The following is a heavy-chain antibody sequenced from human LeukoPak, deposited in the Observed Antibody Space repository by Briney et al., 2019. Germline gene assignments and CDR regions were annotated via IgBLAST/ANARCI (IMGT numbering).Heavy chain of an antibody. J-gene: IGHJ6*03. D-gene: IGHD3-10*01. CDR3: ARYRYYGSGSYYKAPIDQRGYYYMDV. CDR1: GGTFSSYA. Sequence: SVKVSCKASGGTFSSYAISWVRQAPGQGLEWMEGIIPIFGTANYAQKFQGRVTITADESTSTAYMELSSLRSEDTAVYYCARYRYYGSGSYYKAPIDQRGYYYMDVWGKGTTVTVSS. V-gene: IGHV1-69*13. CDR2: IIPIFGTA.